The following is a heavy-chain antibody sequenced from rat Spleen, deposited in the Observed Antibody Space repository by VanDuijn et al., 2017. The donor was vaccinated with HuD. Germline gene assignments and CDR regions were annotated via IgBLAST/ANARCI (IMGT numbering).Heavy chain of an antibody. CDR3: AKDLDYSGDNWFGY. CDR2: ITNTGGST. V-gene: IGHV5-31*01. J-gene: IGHJ3*01. Sequence: EVQLVESGGGLVQPGRSLKLSCVASGFTFNYYWMTWIRQAPGKGLEWVTSITNTGGSTYYPDSVKGRFTISRDNAKSTLYLQMESLRSEDTATYYCAKDLDYSGDNWFGYWGQGTLVTVSS. CDR1: GFTFNYYW. D-gene: IGHD1-1*01.